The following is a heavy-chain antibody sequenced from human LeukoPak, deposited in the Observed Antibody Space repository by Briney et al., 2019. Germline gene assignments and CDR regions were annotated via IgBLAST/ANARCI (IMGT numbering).Heavy chain of an antibody. Sequence: GRSLRLSCAASGFIFSNYAMHWVRQAPGKGLEWVAVISYDGANKYYADSLKGRFTISRDSSRNTLYLLINSLRAEDTAVYYCAKDQGSRFGDYFDLWGRGTLVTVSS. V-gene: IGHV3-30-3*01. CDR3: AKDQGSRFGDYFDL. CDR2: ISYDGANK. CDR1: GFIFSNYA. J-gene: IGHJ2*01. D-gene: IGHD3-10*01.